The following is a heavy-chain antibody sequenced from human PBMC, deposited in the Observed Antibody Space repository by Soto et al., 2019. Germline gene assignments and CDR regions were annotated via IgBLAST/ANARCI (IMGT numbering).Heavy chain of an antibody. V-gene: IGHV1-69*06. CDR2: IIPIFGTA. CDR3: ASAYYYGSGSYDI. D-gene: IGHD3-10*01. Sequence: SVKVSCKASGGTFSSYAISWVRQAPGQGLEWMGGIIPIFGTANYAQKFQGRVTITADKSTSTAYMELSSLRSEDTAVYYCASAYYYGSGSYDIWGQGTMGTGS. J-gene: IGHJ3*02. CDR1: GGTFSSYA.